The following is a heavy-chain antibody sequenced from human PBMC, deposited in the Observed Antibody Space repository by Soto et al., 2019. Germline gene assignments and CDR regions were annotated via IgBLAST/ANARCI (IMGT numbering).Heavy chain of an antibody. CDR2: TFYRSKWYN. V-gene: IGHV6-1*01. Sequence: SQTLSLTCAISGDSVSSNIAAWNWIRQSPSRGLEWLGRTFYRSKWYNEYAPSVKSRVTISSDTSKNQFSLHLNSVTPEDTAVYYCAKNGIYRRSQKYWYFVLWVSGT. CDR3: AKNGIYRRSQKYWYFVL. D-gene: IGHD1-1*01. J-gene: IGHJ2*01. CDR1: GDSVSSNIAA.